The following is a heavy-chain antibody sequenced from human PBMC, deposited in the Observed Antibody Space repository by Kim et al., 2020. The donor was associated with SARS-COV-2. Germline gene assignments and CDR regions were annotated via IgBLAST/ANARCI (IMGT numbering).Heavy chain of an antibody. Sequence: ASVKVSCKASGYTFIGYYLHWVRQAPGQGLEWMGRINPNSGGTNYAQKFQGRVTMTRDTSISTAYMELSRLRSDDTAMYYCARGSRGWFDPWGQGTLVTVSS. CDR3: ARGSRGWFDP. CDR2: INPNSGGT. CDR1: GYTFIGYY. V-gene: IGHV1-2*06. D-gene: IGHD2-15*01. J-gene: IGHJ5*02.